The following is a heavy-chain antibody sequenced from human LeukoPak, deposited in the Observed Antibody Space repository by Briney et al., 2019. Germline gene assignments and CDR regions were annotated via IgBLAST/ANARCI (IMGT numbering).Heavy chain of an antibody. V-gene: IGHV1-69*13. Sequence: SVKVSCTASGGTFSSYAISWVRQAPGQGLEWMGGIIPIFGTANYAQKFQGRVTITADESTSTAYMELSSLRSEDTAVYYCARMTIVATIDYYYYGMDVWGQGTTVTVSS. D-gene: IGHD5-12*01. CDR3: ARMTIVATIDYYYYGMDV. CDR2: IIPIFGTA. J-gene: IGHJ6*02. CDR1: GGTFSSYA.